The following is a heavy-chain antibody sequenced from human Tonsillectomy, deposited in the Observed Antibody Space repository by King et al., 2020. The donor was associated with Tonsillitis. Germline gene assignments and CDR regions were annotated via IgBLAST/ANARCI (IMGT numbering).Heavy chain of an antibody. J-gene: IGHJ4*02. CDR1: GFTFSSFW. CDR2: IKQDGSEK. V-gene: IGHV3-7*01. D-gene: IGHD2-2*02. CDR3: ARTVYCTSTSCHNTFDY. Sequence: VQLVESGGGLVQPGGSLRLSCAASGFTFSSFWMSWVRQAPGKGLEWVANIKQDGSEKYYVDSVKGRFSISRDNAKSSLYLQMNSLRVEDTAVYYGARTVYCTSTSCHNTFDYWGQGTLVTVSS.